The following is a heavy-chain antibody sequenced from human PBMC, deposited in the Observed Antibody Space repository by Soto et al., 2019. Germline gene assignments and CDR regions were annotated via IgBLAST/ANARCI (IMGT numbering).Heavy chain of an antibody. J-gene: IGHJ4*02. CDR2: IYPGDSDT. Sequence: GGSLKISCKGSGYSFTSYWIGWVRQMPGKGLEWMGIIYPGDSDTRYSPSFQGQVTISADKSISTAYLQWSSLKASDTAMYYCARHVPAWIWTFDYWGQGTLVTVSS. D-gene: IGHD5-12*01. V-gene: IGHV5-51*01. CDR3: ARHVPAWIWTFDY. CDR1: GYSFTSYW.